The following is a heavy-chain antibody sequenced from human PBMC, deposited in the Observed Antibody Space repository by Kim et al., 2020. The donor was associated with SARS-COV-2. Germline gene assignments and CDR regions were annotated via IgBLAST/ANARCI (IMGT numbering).Heavy chain of an antibody. J-gene: IGHJ4*02. V-gene: IGHV3-11*01. D-gene: IGHD3-22*01. CDR1: GFTFSDYY. Sequence: GGSLRLSCAASGFTFSDYYMSWIRQAPGKGLEWVSYISSSGSTIYYADSVKGRFTISRDNAKNSLYLQMNSLRAEDTAVYYCARVGDSSGYYSYYFDYWGQGTLVTVSS. CDR3: ARVGDSSGYYSYYFDY. CDR2: ISSSGSTI.